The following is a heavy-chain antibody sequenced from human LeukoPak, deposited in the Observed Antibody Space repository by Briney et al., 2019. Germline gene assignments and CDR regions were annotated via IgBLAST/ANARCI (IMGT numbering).Heavy chain of an antibody. D-gene: IGHD1-26*01. J-gene: IGHJ4*02. Sequence: ASVKVSCKASGYTFTGYYMHWVRQAPGQGLEWMGWINPNSGGTNYAQKFQGRVTMTRDTSISTAYMELSRLRSDDTAVYYCARFEEVWDEGAYWGQGTLVTVSS. CDR3: ARFEEVWDEGAY. CDR2: INPNSGGT. V-gene: IGHV1-2*02. CDR1: GYTFTGYY.